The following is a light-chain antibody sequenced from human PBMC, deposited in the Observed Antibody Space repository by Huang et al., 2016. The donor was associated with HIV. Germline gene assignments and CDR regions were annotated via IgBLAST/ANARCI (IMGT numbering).Light chain of an antibody. V-gene: IGKV3-20*01. CDR2: DTS. CDR1: QTISTF. J-gene: IGKJ1*01. CDR3: QHYGSSSWT. Sequence: DIVLTQSPGTLSLSPGQRVTLSCRASQTISTFLARFQQKPGQAPRLLIYDTSTRATGIPDRFSGSGSGTDSALTIRRLDPEDFAVYYCQHYGSSSWTFGQGTKVEV.